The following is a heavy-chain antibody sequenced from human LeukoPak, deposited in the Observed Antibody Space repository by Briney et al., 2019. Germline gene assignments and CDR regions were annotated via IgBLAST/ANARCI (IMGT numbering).Heavy chain of an antibody. V-gene: IGHV3-23*01. D-gene: IGHD1-26*01. CDR1: AFTFSKYA. J-gene: IGHJ3*02. CDR3: ARGGSYLSAFDI. CDR2: ISGSGAGT. Sequence: GGSLRLSCAASAFTFSKYAMNWVRQAPGKGLEWVSGISGSGAGTSYADSVKGRFTISRDNSKNTLYLQMNSLRAEDTAVYYCARGGSYLSAFDIWGQGTMVTVSS.